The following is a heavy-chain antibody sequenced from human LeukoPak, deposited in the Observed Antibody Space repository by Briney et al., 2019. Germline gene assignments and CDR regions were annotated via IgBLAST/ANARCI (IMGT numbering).Heavy chain of an antibody. CDR3: ARQGGSYKNWFDP. Sequence: SETLSLTCAVSGYSISSGYYWGWIRQPPGKGLEWIGSIYHSGSTYYNPSLKSRVTISVDTSKNQFSLKLSSVTAADTAVYYWARQGGSYKNWFDPWGQGTLVTVSS. CDR1: GYSISSGYY. D-gene: IGHD1-26*01. J-gene: IGHJ5*02. CDR2: IYHSGST. V-gene: IGHV4-38-2*01.